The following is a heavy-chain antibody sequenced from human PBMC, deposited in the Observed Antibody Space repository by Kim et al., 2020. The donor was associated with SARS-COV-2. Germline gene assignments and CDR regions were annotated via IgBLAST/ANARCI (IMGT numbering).Heavy chain of an antibody. J-gene: IGHJ5*02. CDR3: AREAPAAAGTWFDP. V-gene: IGHV7-4-1*02. D-gene: IGHD6-13*01. Sequence: AQGFTGRFVFSLDTSVSTAYLQISSLKAEDTAVYYCAREAPAAAGTWFDPWGQGTLVTVSS.